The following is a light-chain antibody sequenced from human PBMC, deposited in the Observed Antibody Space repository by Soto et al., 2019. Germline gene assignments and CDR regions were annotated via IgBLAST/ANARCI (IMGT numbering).Light chain of an antibody. V-gene: IGKV3-11*01. Sequence: EIVLTQSPATLSLSPGERATLSCRASQSVSSYLAWYQQKPGQAPRLLIYDASNRATGIPARFSGSGSGTDFTLTISSLQSEDFAIYYCQQYYDWPITFGQGTRLDIK. CDR2: DAS. CDR1: QSVSSY. CDR3: QQYYDWPIT. J-gene: IGKJ5*01.